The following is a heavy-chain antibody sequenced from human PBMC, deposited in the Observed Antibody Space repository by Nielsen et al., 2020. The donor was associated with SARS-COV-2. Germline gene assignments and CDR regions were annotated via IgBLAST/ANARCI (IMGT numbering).Heavy chain of an antibody. V-gene: IGHV3-9*01. J-gene: IGHJ2*01. CDR3: AKDLSSWYVQDWYFDL. D-gene: IGHD6-13*01. CDR2: ISWNSGSI. CDR1: GFTFDDYA. Sequence: SLKISCAASGFTFDDYAMHWVRQAPGKGLGWVSGISWNSGSIGYADSVKGRFTISRDNAKNSLYLQMNSLRAEDTALYYCAKDLSSWYVQDWYFDLWGRGTLVTVSS.